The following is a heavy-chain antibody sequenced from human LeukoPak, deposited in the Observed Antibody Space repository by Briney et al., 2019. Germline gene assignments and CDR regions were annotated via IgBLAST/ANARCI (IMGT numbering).Heavy chain of an antibody. CDR2: IIPIFGTA. D-gene: IGHD3-22*01. Sequence: SVKVSCKASGGTFSSYAISWVRQAPAQGLEWMGRIIPIFGTANYAQKFQGRVTITTDESTSTAYMELSSLRSEDTAVYYCASGDYYDSSDFDYWGQGTLVTVSP. CDR3: ASGDYYDSSDFDY. J-gene: IGHJ4*02. CDR1: GGTFSSYA. V-gene: IGHV1-69*05.